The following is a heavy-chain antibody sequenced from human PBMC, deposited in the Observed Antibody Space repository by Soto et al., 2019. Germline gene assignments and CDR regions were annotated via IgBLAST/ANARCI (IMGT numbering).Heavy chain of an antibody. V-gene: IGHV4-59*01. J-gene: IGHJ6*02. CDR2: IYYSGST. CDR1: GGSISSYY. Sequence: AETLSLTCTVSGGSISSYYWSRIRQPPGKGLEWIGYIYYSGSTNYNPSLKSRVTISVDTSKNQFSLKLSSVTAADTAVYYCARWGLGPYCSGGSCYLGYYYYGMDVWGQGTTVTVSS. CDR3: ARWGLGPYCSGGSCYLGYYYYGMDV. D-gene: IGHD2-15*01.